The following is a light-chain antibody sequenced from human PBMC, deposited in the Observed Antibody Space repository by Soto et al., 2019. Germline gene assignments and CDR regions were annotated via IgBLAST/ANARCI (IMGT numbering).Light chain of an antibody. CDR2: DAS. CDR1: QSVTTGY. V-gene: IGKV3-20*01. J-gene: IGKJ4*01. CDR3: QQYGSSPLT. Sequence: MVLTQSQGTLSLSPGERGTLSCLASQSVTTGYLAWYQQKPGQAPRLLIYDASSRATGIPDRFSGSGSGTDFTLTISGLEPEDFAVYYCQQYGSSPLTFGGGTKVDIK.